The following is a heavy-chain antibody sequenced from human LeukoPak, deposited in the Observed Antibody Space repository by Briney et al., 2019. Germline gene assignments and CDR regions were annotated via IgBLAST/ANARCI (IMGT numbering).Heavy chain of an antibody. CDR3: ARERAFYYFDY. Sequence: QPGGSLRLSCAASGSTFTTYTIHWVRQAPGKGLEYVSAVVGNGGTTYYANSVKGRFTISRDNSKNTVYLQMGSLRAEDTAVYYCARERAFYYFDYWGQGALVTVSS. CDR2: VVGNGGTT. CDR1: GSTFTTYT. J-gene: IGHJ4*02. V-gene: IGHV3-64*01.